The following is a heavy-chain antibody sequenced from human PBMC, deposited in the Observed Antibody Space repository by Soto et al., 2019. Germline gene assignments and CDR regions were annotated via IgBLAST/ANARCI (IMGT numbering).Heavy chain of an antibody. V-gene: IGHV3-30*18. J-gene: IGHJ3*02. Sequence: QVQLVESGGGVVQPGRSLRLSCAASGFTFSSYGMHWVRQAPGKGLEWVAVISYDGSNKYYADSVKGRFTISRDNSKNTLYLQMNSLRAEDTAVYYCAKESHGAFDIWGQGTMVTVSS. CDR2: ISYDGSNK. CDR1: GFTFSSYG. CDR3: AKESHGAFDI.